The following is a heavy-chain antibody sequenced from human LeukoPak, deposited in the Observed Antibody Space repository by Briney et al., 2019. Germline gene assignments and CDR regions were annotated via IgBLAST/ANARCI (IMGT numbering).Heavy chain of an antibody. CDR2: ITTDSSI. Sequence: GGSLRLSCAASGFTFSSYSMNWVRQAPGKGLEWVSSITTDSSIFYADSVKGRFTISRDNAKNSLYLQMNSLRAEDTAVYYCARWAGYYYYGMDVWGQGTTVTVSS. J-gene: IGHJ6*02. CDR1: GFTFSSYS. V-gene: IGHV3-21*01. CDR3: ARWAGYYYYGMDV.